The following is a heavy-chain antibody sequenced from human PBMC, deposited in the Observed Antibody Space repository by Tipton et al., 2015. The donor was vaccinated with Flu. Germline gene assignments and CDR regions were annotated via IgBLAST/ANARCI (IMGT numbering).Heavy chain of an antibody. CDR3: ARDGAGYNGAFDM. D-gene: IGHD5-24*01. J-gene: IGHJ3*02. CDR2: INPKDNDT. Sequence: QLVQSGAELKKPGASVKVSCQGSGYTFTVHYMHWVRQAPGQGLEWMGWINPKDNDTRYPEKFQGRVSVTRDTSISTVYMELSRLSSDDTAVYYCARDGAGYNGAFDMWGQGTMVTVSS. CDR1: GYTFTVHY. V-gene: IGHV1-2*02.